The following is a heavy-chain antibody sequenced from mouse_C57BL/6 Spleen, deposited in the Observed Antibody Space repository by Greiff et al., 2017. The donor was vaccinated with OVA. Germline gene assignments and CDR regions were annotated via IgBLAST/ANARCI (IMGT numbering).Heavy chain of an antibody. CDR3: TREGTVVRGLYFDY. CDR2: IDPETGGT. J-gene: IGHJ2*01. V-gene: IGHV1-15*01. CDR1: GYTFTDYE. D-gene: IGHD1-1*01. Sequence: VQLQQSGAELVRPGASVTLSCKASGYTFTDYEMHWVKQTPVHGLEWIGAIDPETGGTAYNQKFKGKAILTADKSSSTAYMELRSLTSEDSAVYYSTREGTVVRGLYFDYWGQGTTLTVSS.